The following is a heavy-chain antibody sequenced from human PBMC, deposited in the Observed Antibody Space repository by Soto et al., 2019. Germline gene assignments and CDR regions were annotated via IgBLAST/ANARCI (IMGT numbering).Heavy chain of an antibody. Sequence: QVQLVQSGAEVKKTGASVRVSCKTSGYTFTDYSIHWVRQAPGQPLEWLGWIAAGNGNTRFSQKFQGRVTITRDTSATTAYMGLTSLRSEDTAVYFCAKGSRMWTPDYWGQGTLVTVSS. CDR3: AKGSRMWTPDY. D-gene: IGHD2-21*01. J-gene: IGHJ4*02. CDR2: IAAGNGNT. CDR1: GYTFTDYS. V-gene: IGHV1-3*01.